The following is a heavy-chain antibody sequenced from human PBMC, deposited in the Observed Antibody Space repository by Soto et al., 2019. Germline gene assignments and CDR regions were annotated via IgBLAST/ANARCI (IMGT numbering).Heavy chain of an antibody. Sequence: QMQLVQSGAEVKKPWSSVNVSCKASGGTFGNLGISWLRQAPGQGLEWMGGTIPIFDTPHYAEKFRDRLTITVDATSTAYMELTSLSSEDTATYYCARDREDGSGTKYNWFDSWGQGTLVTVSS. CDR3: ARDREDGSGTKYNWFDS. J-gene: IGHJ5*01. CDR2: TIPIFDTP. CDR1: GGTFGNLG. V-gene: IGHV1-69*01. D-gene: IGHD3-10*01.